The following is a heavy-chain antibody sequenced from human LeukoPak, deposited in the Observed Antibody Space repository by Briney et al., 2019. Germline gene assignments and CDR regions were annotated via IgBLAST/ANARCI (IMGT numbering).Heavy chain of an antibody. D-gene: IGHD4/OR15-4a*01. CDR1: GFTFSSYW. V-gene: IGHV3-23*01. J-gene: IGHJ4*02. CDR3: AKESGALGAPLYDY. CDR2: ISDNGGGR. Sequence: GGSLRLSCAASGFTFSSYWMSWVRQAPGEGLEWVSGISDNGGGRYYADSVKGRFTISRDNSKNMLYLQMNSLRAEDTAVYYCAKESGALGAPLYDYWGRGILVTASS.